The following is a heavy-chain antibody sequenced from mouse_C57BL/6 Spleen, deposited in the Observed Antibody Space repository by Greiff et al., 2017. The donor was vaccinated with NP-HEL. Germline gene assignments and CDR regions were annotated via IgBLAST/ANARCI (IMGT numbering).Heavy chain of an antibody. CDR3: ASSGLYAMDY. D-gene: IGHD3-1*01. J-gene: IGHJ4*01. V-gene: IGHV1-19*01. CDR1: GYTFTDYY. Sequence: EVKLVESGPVLVKPGASVKMSCKASGYTFTDYYMNWVKQSHGKSLEWIGVINPYNGGTSYNQKFKGKATLTVDKSSSTAYMELNSLTSEDSAVYYCASSGLYAMDYWGQGTSVTVSS. CDR2: INPYNGGT.